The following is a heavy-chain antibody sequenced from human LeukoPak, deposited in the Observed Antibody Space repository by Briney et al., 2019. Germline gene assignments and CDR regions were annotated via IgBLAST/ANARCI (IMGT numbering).Heavy chain of an antibody. V-gene: IGHV3-23*01. CDR3: AKDPSHTMAARVDL. CDR1: GFTFSSYA. Sequence: PGGSLRLSCVASGFTFSSYAMSWVRQAPGKGLEWVSVISGRGGSTYYDDSVKARFNIFRDNSKNTVYLQMNSLRAEDTAVYYCAKDPSHTMAARVDLWGRGTLVSVSS. CDR2: ISGRGGST. D-gene: IGHD3-10*01. J-gene: IGHJ2*01.